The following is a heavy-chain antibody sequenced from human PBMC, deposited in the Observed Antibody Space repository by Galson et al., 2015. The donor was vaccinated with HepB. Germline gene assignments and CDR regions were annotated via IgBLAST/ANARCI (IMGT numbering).Heavy chain of an antibody. CDR2: IESKTDGGTT. D-gene: IGHD3-3*01. J-gene: IGHJ5*02. CDR1: GFTFTNAW. CDR3: TTDRYNDFWSGHYTYNWFDP. V-gene: IGHV3-15*07. Sequence: SLRLSCAASGFTFTNAWMNWVRQAPGRGLEWVGRIESKTDGGTTDYVAPVKGRFTISRDDSENTLYLQMNSLKTEDTAVYYCTTDRYNDFWSGHYTYNWFDPWGQGTLVTVSS.